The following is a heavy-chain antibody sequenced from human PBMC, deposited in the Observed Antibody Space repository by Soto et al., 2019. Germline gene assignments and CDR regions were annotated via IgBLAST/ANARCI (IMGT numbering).Heavy chain of an antibody. Sequence: SETLFLTCTVSGGSISSSSYYWGWIRQPPGKGLEWIGSIYYSGSTYYNPSPKSRVTISVDTSKNQFSPKLSSVTAADTAVYYCARHGEMAMGAFDIWGQGTMVTVSS. CDR2: IYYSGST. CDR3: ARHGEMAMGAFDI. J-gene: IGHJ3*02. CDR1: GGSISSSSYY. V-gene: IGHV4-39*01. D-gene: IGHD5-18*01.